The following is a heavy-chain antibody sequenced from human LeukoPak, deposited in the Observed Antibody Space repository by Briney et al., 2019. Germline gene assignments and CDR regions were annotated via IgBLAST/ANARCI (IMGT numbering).Heavy chain of an antibody. V-gene: IGHV3-74*01. J-gene: IGHJ4*02. D-gene: IGHD3-22*01. CDR2: IYVDGRTT. CDR1: GFTFSNYW. CDR3: AKERDSSGYFDY. Sequence: GGSLRLSCVASGFTFSNYWMHWVRHPPGKGLVWVSRIYVDGRTTNYADSVKGRFTISRDNAKNTVYLEMNSLSAEDTAVYYCAKERDSSGYFDYWGQGTLVTVSS.